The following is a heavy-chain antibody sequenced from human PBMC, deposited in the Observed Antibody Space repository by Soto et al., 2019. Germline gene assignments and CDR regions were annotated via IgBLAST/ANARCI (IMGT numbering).Heavy chain of an antibody. Sequence: EVQLVESGGGLVQPGGSLRLSCAASGFTFSSYSMNWVRQAPGKGLEWVSYISSSSTIYYADSVKGRFTISRDNAKNSLYLQMNSLRDEDTAVYYCASYSQWLPPYYFDYWGQGTLVTVSS. V-gene: IGHV3-48*02. CDR1: GFTFSSYS. CDR3: ASYSQWLPPYYFDY. CDR2: ISSSSTI. J-gene: IGHJ4*02. D-gene: IGHD6-19*01.